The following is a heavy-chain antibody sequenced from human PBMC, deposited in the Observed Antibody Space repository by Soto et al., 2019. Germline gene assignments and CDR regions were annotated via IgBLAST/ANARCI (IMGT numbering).Heavy chain of an antibody. Sequence: EVQLLESGGGLVQPGGSLRLSCAASGFTFSSYAMSWVRQAPGKGLEWVSLISGSSSSTYYADSVRGRFTMSRDNFKNTLFLKMNSLGVEDTSEYYCAKVSGDYLDYYYYYMDVWAKGTTVTVSS. CDR1: GFTFSSYA. D-gene: IGHD4-17*01. V-gene: IGHV3-23*01. J-gene: IGHJ6*03. CDR2: ISGSSSST. CDR3: AKVSGDYLDYYYYYMDV.